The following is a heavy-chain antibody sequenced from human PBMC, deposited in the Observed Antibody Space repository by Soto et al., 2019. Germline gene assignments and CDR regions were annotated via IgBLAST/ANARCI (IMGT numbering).Heavy chain of an antibody. Sequence: QVQLVQSGAEVKEPRSSVKVSCKVSGDTFNKYTINWVRQAPGQGLEWMVGIIPIYGTANYALKFHDRIKVTADESTATAYMELNSLTSEDTAIYYCARDGHGYNYWYFDLWGRGTLITVSS. J-gene: IGHJ2*01. V-gene: IGHV1-69*01. CDR1: GDTFNKYT. CDR3: ARDGHGYNYWYFDL. D-gene: IGHD5-12*01. CDR2: IIPIYGTA.